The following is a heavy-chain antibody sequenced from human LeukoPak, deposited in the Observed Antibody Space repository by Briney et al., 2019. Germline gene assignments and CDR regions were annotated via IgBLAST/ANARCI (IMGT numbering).Heavy chain of an antibody. CDR2: IYYSGST. J-gene: IGHJ6*03. D-gene: IGHD2-2*01. V-gene: IGHV4-31*03. Sequence: SQTLSLTCTVSGGSISSGGYYWSWIRQRPGKGLEWIGYIYYSGSTYYNPSLKSRVTISVDTSKNQFSLKLSSVTAADTAVYYCARGPRIWCSSTSCHRYYMDVWGKGTTVTVSS. CDR3: ARGPRIWCSSTSCHRYYMDV. CDR1: GGSISSGGYY.